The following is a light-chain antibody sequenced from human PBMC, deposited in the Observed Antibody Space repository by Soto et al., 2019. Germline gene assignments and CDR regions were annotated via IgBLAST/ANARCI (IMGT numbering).Light chain of an antibody. CDR2: AAS. CDR3: QRYGSSPPIT. CDR1: QSVSSSY. J-gene: IGKJ5*01. V-gene: IGKV3-20*01. Sequence: EVVLTQSAGILSLSPGERATLSCRASQSVSSSYLAWYQQKPGQAPRLLIYAASSRATGIPDRFSGSGSGTDFTLTISTLEPEDFAVYYCQRYGSSPPITFGQGTRLEIK.